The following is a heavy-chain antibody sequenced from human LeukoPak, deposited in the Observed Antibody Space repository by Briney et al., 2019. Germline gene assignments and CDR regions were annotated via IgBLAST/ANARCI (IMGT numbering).Heavy chain of an antibody. D-gene: IGHD3-22*01. CDR3: AKDANYYDSSGFFIPFDY. V-gene: IGHV3-23*01. Sequence: GGSLRLSCSASGFAFSRFAMTWVRHLPGKGLDWVSTISGNGHQTYYGDSVKGRFSVSRDSSKIILYLQMDSLRADDSALYYCAKDANYYDSSGFFIPFDYWGQGTLVTVSS. J-gene: IGHJ4*02. CDR1: GFAFSRFA. CDR2: ISGNGHQT.